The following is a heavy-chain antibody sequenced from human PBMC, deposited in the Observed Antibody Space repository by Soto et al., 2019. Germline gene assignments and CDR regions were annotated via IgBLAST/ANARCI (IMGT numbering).Heavy chain of an antibody. J-gene: IGHJ4*02. Sequence: GGSLRLSCAASGLTFSGYEMNWVRQAPGKGLEWVSYISSSGSSISYADSVKGRFTITRDNAKNSLYLQMNSLRAEDTAVYYCARYTAVADPYYFDYWGQGTLVTVSS. V-gene: IGHV3-48*03. CDR3: ARYTAVADPYYFDY. D-gene: IGHD6-19*01. CDR2: ISSSGSSI. CDR1: GLTFSGYE.